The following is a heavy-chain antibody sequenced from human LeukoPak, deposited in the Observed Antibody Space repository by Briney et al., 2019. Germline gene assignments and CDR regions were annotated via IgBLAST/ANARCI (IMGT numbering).Heavy chain of an antibody. D-gene: IGHD5-18*01. Sequence: SETLSLTCTVSGGSISSGSYYWSWIRQPAGKGLEWIGRIYTSGSTNYNPSLKSRVIISVDTSKNQFSLKLSSVTAADTAVYYRARVRYSYDAFDIWGQGTMVTVSS. CDR2: IYTSGST. CDR1: GGSISSGSYY. CDR3: ARVRYSYDAFDI. J-gene: IGHJ3*02. V-gene: IGHV4-61*02.